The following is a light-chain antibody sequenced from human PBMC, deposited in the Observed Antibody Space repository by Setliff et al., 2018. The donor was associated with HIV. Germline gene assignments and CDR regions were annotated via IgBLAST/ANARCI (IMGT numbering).Light chain of an antibody. CDR1: SSDIGSYNY. V-gene: IGLV2-14*01. CDR2: DVT. CDR3: NTYISSSPNYV. J-gene: IGLJ1*01. Sequence: ALTQPASVSGPPGQSIAISCTGTSSDIGSYNYVSWYQHHPGKAPRLIIYDVTNRPSGVSDRFSGSKSGNTASLTISALQAEDEADDYCNTYISSSPNYVFGTGTKVTVL.